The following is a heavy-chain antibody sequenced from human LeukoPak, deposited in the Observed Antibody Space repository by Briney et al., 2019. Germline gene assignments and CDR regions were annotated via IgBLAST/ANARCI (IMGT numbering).Heavy chain of an antibody. Sequence: PGGSLRLSCAASGFTFSSYAMHWVRQAPGKGLEWVAVISYDGSNKYYADSVKGRFTISRDNSKNTLYLQMNSLRAEDTAVYYCARSGWLRLLIDYWGQGTLVTVSS. CDR1: GFTFSSYA. CDR3: ARSGWLRLLIDY. CDR2: ISYDGSNK. V-gene: IGHV3-30-3*01. J-gene: IGHJ4*02. D-gene: IGHD5-12*01.